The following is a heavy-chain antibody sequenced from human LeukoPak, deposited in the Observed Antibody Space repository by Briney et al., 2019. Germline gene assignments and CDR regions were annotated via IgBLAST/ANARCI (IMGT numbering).Heavy chain of an antibody. CDR2: INWSGEST. CDR1: GFAFDEHG. CDR3: ARAPITSPFYFDY. Sequence: PGGSLRLSCTASGFAFDEHGMSWVRQVPGKGLEWVSGINWSGESTGYADPLRGRFTISRDNAKNSLYLQVDSLRAEDTALYYCARAPITSPFYFDYWGQGTLVTVSS. J-gene: IGHJ4*02. V-gene: IGHV3-20*04. D-gene: IGHD2-2*01.